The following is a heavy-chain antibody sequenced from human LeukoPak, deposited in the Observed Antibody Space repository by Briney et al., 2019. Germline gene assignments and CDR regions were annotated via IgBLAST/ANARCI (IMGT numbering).Heavy chain of an antibody. CDR1: GFTFSRYW. Sequence: PGGSLRLSCAGSGFTFSRYWMHWVRQVPGKGLVWISRIDPYGSGTSYADSVEGRFTISRDNAKNTLYLQMNSLRAEDTAVCYCSRDTFGDSDYWGQGTLVTVSS. J-gene: IGHJ4*02. V-gene: IGHV3-74*01. CDR2: IDPYGSGT. CDR3: SRDTFGDSDY. D-gene: IGHD3-16*01.